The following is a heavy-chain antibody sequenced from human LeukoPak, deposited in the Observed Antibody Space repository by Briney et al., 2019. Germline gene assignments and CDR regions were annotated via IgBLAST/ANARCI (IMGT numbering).Heavy chain of an antibody. CDR3: AKDGEMATILDY. D-gene: IGHD5-24*01. CDR1: GFTFSSYW. CDR2: IWYDGSNK. J-gene: IGHJ4*02. V-gene: IGHV3-33*06. Sequence: GGSLRLSCAASGFTFSSYWMSWVRQAPGKGLEWVAVIWYDGSNKYYADSVKGRFTISRDNSKNTLYLQMNSLRAEDTAVCYCAKDGEMATILDYWGQGTLVTVSS.